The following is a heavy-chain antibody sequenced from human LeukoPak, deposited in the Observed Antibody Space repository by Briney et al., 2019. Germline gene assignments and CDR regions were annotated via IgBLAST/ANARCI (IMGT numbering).Heavy chain of an antibody. J-gene: IGHJ4*02. CDR3: ARIPERYYYGSGSYGDY. Sequence: SQTLSLTCTVSGGSISSGDYYWSWIRQPPGKGLEWIGYIYYSGSTYYNPSLKSRVTISVDTSKNQFSLKLSSVTAADTAVYYCARIPERYYYGSGSYGDYWGQGTLVTVSS. CDR1: GGSISSGDYY. CDR2: IYYSGST. D-gene: IGHD3-10*01. V-gene: IGHV4-30-4*08.